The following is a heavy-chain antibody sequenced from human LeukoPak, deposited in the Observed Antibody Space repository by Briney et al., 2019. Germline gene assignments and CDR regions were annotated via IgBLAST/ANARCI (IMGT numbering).Heavy chain of an antibody. CDR1: GGSISSGGYY. CDR2: IYYSGST. J-gene: IGHJ4*02. V-gene: IGHV4-31*03. D-gene: IGHD2-2*01. CDR3: ARARRTYCSSTSCYEGGVYFDY. Sequence: KTSETLSLTCTVSGGSISSGGYYWRWIRQHPGKGLEWIGYIYYSGSTYYNPSLKSRVTISVDTSKNQFSLKLSSVTAADTAVYYCARARRTYCSSTSCYEGGVYFDYWGRGTLVTVSS.